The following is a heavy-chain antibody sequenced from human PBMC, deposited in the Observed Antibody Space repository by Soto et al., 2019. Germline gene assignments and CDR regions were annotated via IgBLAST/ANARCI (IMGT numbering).Heavy chain of an antibody. CDR1: GGSISSSSYY. D-gene: IGHD1-7*01. V-gene: IGHV4-39*01. Sequence: SETLSLTCTVSGGSISSSSYYWGWIRQPPGKGLEWIGSIYYSGSTYYNPSLKSRVTISVDTSKNQFSLKLSSVTAADTAVYYCARSSKELRWFDPWGQGTLVTVS. CDR3: ARSSKELRWFDP. CDR2: IYYSGST. J-gene: IGHJ5*02.